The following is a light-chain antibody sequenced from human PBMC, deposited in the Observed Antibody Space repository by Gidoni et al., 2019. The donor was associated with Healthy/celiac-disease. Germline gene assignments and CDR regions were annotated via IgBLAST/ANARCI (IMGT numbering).Light chain of an antibody. CDR1: SSDVGGYNY. Sequence: QSALTQPASVSGPPGPSITISCTGTSSDVGGYNYVSWYQQHPGKAPKLMIYEVSKRPSGVSNRFSGSKSGNTASLTISGLQAEDEADYYCSSYTSSSTLKVFGGGTKLTV. CDR3: SSYTSSSTLKV. V-gene: IGLV2-14*01. CDR2: EVS. J-gene: IGLJ2*01.